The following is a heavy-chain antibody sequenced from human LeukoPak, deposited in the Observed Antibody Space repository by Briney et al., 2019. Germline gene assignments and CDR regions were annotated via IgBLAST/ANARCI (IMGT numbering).Heavy chain of an antibody. CDR3: ARTRSDGYNDC. V-gene: IGHV4-59*01. D-gene: IGHD5-24*01. CDR1: GGSISGYY. CDR2: IYYSGST. J-gene: IGHJ4*02. Sequence: SETLSLTCAVSGGSISGYYWSWIRQPPGKGLEWIAYIYYSGSTNYNPSLKSRVTISVDTSKNQFSLKLSSVTAADTAVYFCARTRSDGYNDCRGQGTLVTVSS.